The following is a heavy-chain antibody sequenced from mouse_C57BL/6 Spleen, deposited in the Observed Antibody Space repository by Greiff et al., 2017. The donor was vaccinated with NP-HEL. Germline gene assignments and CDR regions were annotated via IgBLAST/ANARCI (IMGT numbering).Heavy chain of an antibody. CDR1: GYTFTSYW. J-gene: IGHJ3*01. CDR2: IDPSDSET. Sequence: VQLQQPGAELVRPGSSVKLSCKASGYTFTSYWMPWVKQRPIQGLEWIGNIDPSDSETHYNQKFKDKATLTVDKSSSTAYMQLSSLTSEDSAVYYRARRRIYCDYDEFAYWGQGTLVTVSA. D-gene: IGHD2-4*01. V-gene: IGHV1-52*01. CDR3: ARRRIYCDYDEFAY.